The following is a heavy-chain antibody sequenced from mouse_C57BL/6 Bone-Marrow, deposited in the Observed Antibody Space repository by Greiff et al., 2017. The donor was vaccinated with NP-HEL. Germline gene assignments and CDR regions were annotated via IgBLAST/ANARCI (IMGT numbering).Heavy chain of an antibody. J-gene: IGHJ1*03. CDR2: FYPGSGSI. CDR3: ARHGDYFGSSYGYFDV. CDR1: GYTFTEYT. V-gene: IGHV1-62-2*01. D-gene: IGHD1-1*01. Sequence: QVQLPQSGAELGKPGASVKLSCKASGYTFTEYTIHLVKQRSGQGLEGIGGFYPGSGSIKYNEKFKDTATLTADKSSSTVYMDLSRLTSEDSAVYFCARHGDYFGSSYGYFDVWGTGTTVTVSS.